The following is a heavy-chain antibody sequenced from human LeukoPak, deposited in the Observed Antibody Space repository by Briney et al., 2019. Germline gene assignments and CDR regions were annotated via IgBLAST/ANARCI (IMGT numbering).Heavy chain of an antibody. CDR3: PKEGRIAAATAYFDY. V-gene: IGHV3-30*02. CDR1: GFTFSSYG. CDR2: IRYDGSNK. J-gene: IGHJ4*02. D-gene: IGHD6-13*01. Sequence: GGSLRLSCAASGFTFSSYGMHWVRQAPGKGLEWVAFIRYDGSNKYYADSVKGRFTISRDNSKNTLYLQMNSLRAEDTAVYYCPKEGRIAAATAYFDYWGQGTLVTVSS.